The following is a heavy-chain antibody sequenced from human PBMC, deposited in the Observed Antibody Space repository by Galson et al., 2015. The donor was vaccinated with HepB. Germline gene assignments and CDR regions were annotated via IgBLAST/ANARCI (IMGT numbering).Heavy chain of an antibody. CDR3: ARGGRRPNPYNWFDP. CDR2: INSDGSST. D-gene: IGHD3-16*01. J-gene: IGHJ5*02. V-gene: IGHV3-74*01. Sequence: SLRLSCAASGFTFSNYWMHWVRQAPGKGLVWVSRINSDGSSTTYADSVKGRFTISRDNAKNTLYLQLNSLRAEDTAMYYCARGGRRPNPYNWFDPWGQGTLVTVSS. CDR1: GFTFSNYW.